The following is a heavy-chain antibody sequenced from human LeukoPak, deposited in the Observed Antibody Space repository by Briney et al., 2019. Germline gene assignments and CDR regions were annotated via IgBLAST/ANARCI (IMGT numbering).Heavy chain of an antibody. V-gene: IGHV3-23*01. CDR2: ISGSGGST. D-gene: IGHD7-27*01. CDR3: AKDRRETTGVYYGMDV. Sequence: GGSLRLSCAASGFTFGSYAMSWVRQAPGKGLEWVSAISGSGGSTYYADSVKGRFTISRDNSKNTLYLQMNSLRAEDTAVYYCAKDRRETTGVYYGMDVWGQGTTVTVSS. J-gene: IGHJ6*02. CDR1: GFTFGSYA.